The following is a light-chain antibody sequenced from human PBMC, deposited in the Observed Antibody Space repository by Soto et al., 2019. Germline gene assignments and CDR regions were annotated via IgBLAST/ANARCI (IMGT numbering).Light chain of an antibody. V-gene: IGKV3-15*01. CDR3: QHYNNWVGT. CDR2: GAS. J-gene: IGKJ4*01. CDR1: QTISSN. Sequence: EVVMTQSPATLSVSPGERATLSCRANQTISSNLAWYQRKPGQAPRLLIYGASTRATGIPARFSGSGSGTEFTLTISSLQSEDFTVYYCQHYNNWVGTFGGGTKVEIK.